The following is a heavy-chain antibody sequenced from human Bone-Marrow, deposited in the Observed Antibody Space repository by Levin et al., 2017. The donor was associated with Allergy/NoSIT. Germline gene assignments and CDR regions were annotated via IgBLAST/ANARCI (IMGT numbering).Heavy chain of an antibody. CDR1: GGTFSSYA. D-gene: IGHD1-26*01. J-gene: IGHJ5*02. Sequence: SVKVSCKASGGTFSSYAISWVRQAPGQGLEWMGGIIPIFNTVNYAHKFQGRVIITADKSTSTAYMELNSLRSEDTAVYYCARDAGWEDLTWFAPWGQGALVT. CDR3: ARDAGWEDLTWFAP. CDR2: IIPIFNTV. V-gene: IGHV1-69*06.